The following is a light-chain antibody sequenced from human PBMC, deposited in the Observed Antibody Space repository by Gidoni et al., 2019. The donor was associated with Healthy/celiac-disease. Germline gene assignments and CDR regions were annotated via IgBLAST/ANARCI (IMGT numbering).Light chain of an antibody. CDR3: QQYNNWTPWT. J-gene: IGKJ1*01. CDR2: GAS. V-gene: IGKV3-15*01. Sequence: LLMTQSPSTLSVSPGERATLSCRASQSVSSNLAWYQQKPGQAPRLLIYGASTRATGIPARCSGSGSGTEFTLTISSLQYEDFAVYYCQQYNNWTPWTFGQGTKVEIK. CDR1: QSVSSN.